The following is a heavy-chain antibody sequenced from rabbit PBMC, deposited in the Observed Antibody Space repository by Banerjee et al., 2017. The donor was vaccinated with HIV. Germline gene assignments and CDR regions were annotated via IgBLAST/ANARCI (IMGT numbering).Heavy chain of an antibody. CDR1: GFSFSSSYY. Sequence: QEQLVEYGGDLVQPGASLTLTCKASGFSFSSSYYMCWVRQAPGKGLEWIGCIYTGTGSTYYANWAKGRVTISKTSSTTVTLQMTSLAAADTATYFCARGAGYSGYGYNLWGQGTLVTVS. CDR2: IYTGTGST. D-gene: IGHD7-1*01. V-gene: IGHV1S45*01. CDR3: ARGAGYSGYGYNL. J-gene: IGHJ4*01.